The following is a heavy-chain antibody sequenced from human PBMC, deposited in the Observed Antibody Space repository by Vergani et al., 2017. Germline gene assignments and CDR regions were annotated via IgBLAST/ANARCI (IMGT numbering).Heavy chain of an antibody. CDR1: GFTVSSNY. Sequence: EVQLVETGGGLIQPGGSLRLSCAASGFTVSSNYMSWVRQAPGKGLEWVGSIRYSGPTYYNLPLQSRTTISLDTSKNQFSLKLSSVTAADTALYFCARHDRKTYTATMGWYDYWGQGILVTVSS. J-gene: IGHJ4*02. CDR3: ARHDRKTYTATMGWYDY. D-gene: IGHD3-16*01. V-gene: IGHV3-53*02. CDR2: IRYSGPT.